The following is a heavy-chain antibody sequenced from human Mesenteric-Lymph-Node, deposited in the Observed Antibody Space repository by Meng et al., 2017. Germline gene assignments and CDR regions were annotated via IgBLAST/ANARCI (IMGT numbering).Heavy chain of an antibody. CDR2: IGTAGDT. D-gene: IGHD1-26*01. CDR3: ARTFSGSYFGTFDY. J-gene: IGHJ4*02. V-gene: IGHV3-13*01. Sequence: GESLKISCAASGFTFSSYDMHWVRQATGKGLEWVSAIGTAGDTYYPGSVKGRFTISRDNAKNSLYLQMNSLRAEDTALYHCARTFSGSYFGTFDYWGQGTLVTVSS. CDR1: GFTFSSYD.